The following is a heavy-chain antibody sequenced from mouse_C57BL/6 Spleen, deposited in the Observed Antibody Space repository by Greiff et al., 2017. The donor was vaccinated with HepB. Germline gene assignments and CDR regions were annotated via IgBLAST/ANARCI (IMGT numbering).Heavy chain of an antibody. J-gene: IGHJ2*01. CDR2: IDPNSGGT. Sequence: VKLQQSGAELVKPGASVKLSCKASGYTFTSYWMHWVKQRPGRGLEWIGRIDPNSGGTKYNEKFKSKATLTVDKPSSTAYMQLSSLTSEDSAVYYCARENYGSSHYFDYWGQGTTLTVSS. D-gene: IGHD1-1*01. CDR1: GYTFTSYW. CDR3: ARENYGSSHYFDY. V-gene: IGHV1-72*01.